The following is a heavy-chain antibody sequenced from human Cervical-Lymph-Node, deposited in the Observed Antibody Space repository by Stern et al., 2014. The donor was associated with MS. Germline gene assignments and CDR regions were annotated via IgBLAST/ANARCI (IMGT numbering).Heavy chain of an antibody. D-gene: IGHD6-19*01. CDR2: IHYDGNKR. Sequence: QMQLVQSGGGVVQPGTSLRLSCAASGFTFSTYGVHWVRQAPGKGLEWVAVIHYDGNKRYYGDSVKGRLTISRDNSKNTLYLQMDSLRAEDTAVYYCARDRSSGWTGDLDYWGQGTLVIVSS. V-gene: IGHV3-33*01. J-gene: IGHJ4*02. CDR3: ARDRSSGWTGDLDY. CDR1: GFTFSTYG.